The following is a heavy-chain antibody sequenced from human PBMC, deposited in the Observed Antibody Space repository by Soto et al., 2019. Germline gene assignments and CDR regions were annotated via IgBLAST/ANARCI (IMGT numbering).Heavy chain of an antibody. D-gene: IGHD4-17*01. CDR2: ISYDGSNK. Sequence: GGSLRLSCVTSGFTFSNYAMNWVRQAPGKGLEWVAVISYDGSNKYYADSVKGRITISRDNSRNTLYLQMNNLRAEDTAMYYCARDLGNNYGSFAYWGQGTLVTVSS. CDR3: ARDLGNNYGSFAY. CDR1: GFTFSNYA. V-gene: IGHV3-30-3*01. J-gene: IGHJ4*02.